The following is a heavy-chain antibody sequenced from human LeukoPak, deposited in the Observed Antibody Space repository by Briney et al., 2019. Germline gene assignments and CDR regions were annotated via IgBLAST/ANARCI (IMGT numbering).Heavy chain of an antibody. CDR1: GGSISSGY. CDR3: AGGSGASWFDP. CDR2: IYNSGRS. D-gene: IGHD2-8*02. V-gene: IGHV4-59*01. J-gene: IGHJ5*02. Sequence: SETLSLTCSVSGGSISSGYWSWIRQPPGKGLEWIAYIYNSGRSNYNPSLKSRVTISLDTSKNQFSLKLSSVTAADTAVYYCAGGSGASWFDPWGQGTLVTVS.